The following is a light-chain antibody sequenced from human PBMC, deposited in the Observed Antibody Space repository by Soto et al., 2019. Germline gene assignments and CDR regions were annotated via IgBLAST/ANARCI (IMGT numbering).Light chain of an antibody. V-gene: IGLV2-14*01. CDR1: SSDVGDYNY. CDR2: EVT. CDR3: NSYTSSTTRV. Sequence: QSALTQPASVSGSPGQSITISCTGSSSDVGDYNYVSWYQQHPGKAPKLLIYEVTNRPSGVSNRFSGSKSGNTASLTISGLQAEDEPDYYCNSYTSSTTRVFGGGTKLTVL. J-gene: IGLJ3*02.